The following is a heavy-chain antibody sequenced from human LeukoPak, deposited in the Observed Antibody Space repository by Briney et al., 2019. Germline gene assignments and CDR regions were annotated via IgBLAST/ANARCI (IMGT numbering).Heavy chain of an antibody. D-gene: IGHD2-2*01. Sequence: ASVKVSCKASGYTFTSYGISWVRQAPGQGLEWMGWISAYNGNTNYAQKLQGRVTMTTDTSTSTAYMELRSLRSDDTAVYYCARVGYCSSTSCDHYYYYGMDVWGKGTTLTVSS. CDR1: GYTFTSYG. V-gene: IGHV1-18*04. J-gene: IGHJ6*04. CDR3: ARVGYCSSTSCDHYYYYGMDV. CDR2: ISAYNGNT.